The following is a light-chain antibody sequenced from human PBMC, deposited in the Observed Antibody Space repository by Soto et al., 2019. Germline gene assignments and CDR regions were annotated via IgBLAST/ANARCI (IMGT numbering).Light chain of an antibody. CDR1: QAIDSY. CDR3: QQLSNYPIT. CDR2: VAS. V-gene: IGKV1-9*01. J-gene: IGKJ5*01. Sequence: IQLTQPPSSLSASVGDSVTITCRASQAIDSYLAWYQQKPGKAPKLLIFVASTLQRGVPSRFSGSGSGTEFTLTISSLQPEDFATYYCQQLSNYPITFGQGTRLEI.